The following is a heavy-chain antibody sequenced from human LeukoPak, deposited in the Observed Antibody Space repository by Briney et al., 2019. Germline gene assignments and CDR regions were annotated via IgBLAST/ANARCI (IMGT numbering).Heavy chain of an antibody. Sequence: GGSLRLSCAASGFTFSNAWMSWVRQAPGKGLEWVGRIKSKIDGGTTDYAAPVKGRFTISRDDSENTLYLQMNSLKTEDTAVYYCTTWSYWGQGTLVTVSS. J-gene: IGHJ4*02. CDR2: IKSKIDGGTT. CDR3: TTWSY. D-gene: IGHD3-3*01. CDR1: GFTFSNAW. V-gene: IGHV3-15*01.